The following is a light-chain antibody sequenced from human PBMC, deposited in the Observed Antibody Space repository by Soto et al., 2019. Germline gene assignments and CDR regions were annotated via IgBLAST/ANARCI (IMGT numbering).Light chain of an antibody. CDR1: SSNIGAGYD. CDR2: GNN. J-gene: IGLJ2*01. CDR3: QSYDSSLSGVL. V-gene: IGLV1-40*01. Sequence: QSVLTQPPSVSGAPGQRVTISCTGSSSNIGAGYDVHWYQQLPGTAPKLLIYGNNNRPSGVPDRFSGSKSDTSASLAITGLQAEDEADYYCQSYDSSLSGVLFGGGTKLTVL.